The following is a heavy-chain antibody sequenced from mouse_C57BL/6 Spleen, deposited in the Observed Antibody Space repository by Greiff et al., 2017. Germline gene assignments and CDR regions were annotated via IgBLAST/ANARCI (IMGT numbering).Heavy chain of an antibody. Sequence: VQLQQPGAELVRPGTSVKLSCKASGYTFTSYWMHWVKQRPGQCLEWIGVIDPSDSYTNYNQKFKGKATLTVDTSSSTAYMQLSSLTSEDSAVYYCARVRLPYAMDYWGQGTSVTVSS. D-gene: IGHD2-4*01. CDR3: ARVRLPYAMDY. CDR1: GYTFTSYW. CDR2: IDPSDSYT. V-gene: IGHV1-59*01. J-gene: IGHJ4*01.